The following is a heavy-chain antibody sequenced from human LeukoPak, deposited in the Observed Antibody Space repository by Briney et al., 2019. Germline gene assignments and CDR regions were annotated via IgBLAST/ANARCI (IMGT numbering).Heavy chain of an antibody. CDR1: GFTFSSYW. CDR3: ARLGGAKSGDAFDI. D-gene: IGHD3-16*01. CDR2: IKQDGSEK. J-gene: IGHJ3*02. Sequence: PGGSLRLSCAASGFTFSSYWMSWVRQAPGKGLEWVANIKQDGSEKYYVDSVKGRFTISRDNAKNSLYLQMNSLRAEDTAVYYCARLGGAKSGDAFDIWGQGTMVTVSS. V-gene: IGHV3-7*01.